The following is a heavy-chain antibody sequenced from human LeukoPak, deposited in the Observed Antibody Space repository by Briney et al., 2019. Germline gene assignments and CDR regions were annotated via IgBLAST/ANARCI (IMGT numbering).Heavy chain of an antibody. CDR3: AREGYDFWSGRMYAFDI. CDR2: IYYSGSI. V-gene: IGHV4-59*01. Sequence: PSETLSLTCAVYGGSFSGYYWSWIRQPPGKGLEWIGYIYYSGSINYNPSLKSRVTISVDTSKNQFSLKLSSVTAADTAVYYCAREGYDFWSGRMYAFDIWGQGTMVTVSS. J-gene: IGHJ3*02. CDR1: GGSFSGYY. D-gene: IGHD3-3*01.